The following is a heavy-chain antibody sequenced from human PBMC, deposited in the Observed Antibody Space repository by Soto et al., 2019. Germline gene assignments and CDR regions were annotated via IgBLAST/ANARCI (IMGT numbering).Heavy chain of an antibody. CDR1: GFTFSSYG. J-gene: IGHJ2*01. V-gene: IGHV3-30*03. CDR2: ISYDGSNK. D-gene: IGHD1-26*01. Sequence: QVQLVESGGGVVQPGRSLRLSCAASGFTFSSYGTHWVRQAPGKGLEWVAVISYDGSNKYYADSVKGRFTISRDNSKNTLYLQMNSMRAEDTAVYYCASYGGRVGPEGYFDLWGRGTLVTVSS. CDR3: ASYGGRVGPEGYFDL.